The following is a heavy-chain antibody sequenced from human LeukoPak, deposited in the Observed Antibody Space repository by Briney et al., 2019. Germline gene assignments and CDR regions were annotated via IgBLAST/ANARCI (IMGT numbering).Heavy chain of an antibody. CDR2: ISAYNGNT. CDR1: GYTFTSYG. Sequence: ASVKVSCKASGYTFTSYGISWVRQAPGQGLGWMGRISAYNGNTNYAQNLQGRLTMTTDTSTSTAYMELRSLRSDDTAVYYCARDGQFGGAPRYWGQGTLVTVSS. CDR3: ARDGQFGGAPRY. J-gene: IGHJ4*02. D-gene: IGHD3-16*01. V-gene: IGHV1-18*01.